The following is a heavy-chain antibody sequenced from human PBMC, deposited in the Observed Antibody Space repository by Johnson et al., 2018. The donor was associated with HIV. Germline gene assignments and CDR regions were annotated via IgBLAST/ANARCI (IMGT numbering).Heavy chain of an antibody. J-gene: IGHJ3*02. CDR2: IKHDGSEK. D-gene: IGHD6-6*01. Sequence: EVQLVESRGGVVRPGGSLRLSCAASGFTFDDYDMSWVRQAPGKGLEWVANIKHDGSEKYYVDSVKGRFTISRDNAKNSLYLQMNRLRAEDTAVYYCARDRGAARDAFDIWGQGTMVTVSS. V-gene: IGHV3-7*03. CDR3: ARDRGAARDAFDI. CDR1: GFTFDDYD.